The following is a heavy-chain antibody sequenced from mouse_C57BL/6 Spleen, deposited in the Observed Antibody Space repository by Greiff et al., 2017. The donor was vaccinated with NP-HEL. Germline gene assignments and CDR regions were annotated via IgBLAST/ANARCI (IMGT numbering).Heavy chain of an antibody. CDR3: ARFQTGTDAMDY. V-gene: IGHV1-55*01. CDR2: IYPGSGST. CDR1: GYTFTSYW. D-gene: IGHD4-1*01. J-gene: IGHJ4*01. Sequence: QVQLQQSGAELVKPGASVKMSCKASGYTFTSYWITWVKQRPGQGLEWIGDIYPGSGSTNYNEKFKSKATLTVDTSSSTAYMQLSSLTSEDSAVYYCARFQTGTDAMDYWGQGTSVTVSS.